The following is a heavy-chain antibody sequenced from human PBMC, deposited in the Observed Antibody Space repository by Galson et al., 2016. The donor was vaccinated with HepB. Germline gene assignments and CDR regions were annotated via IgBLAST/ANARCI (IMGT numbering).Heavy chain of an antibody. Sequence: SLRLSCAASGFTVSNYAMYWVRLAPGKGLEWVSLIGGSGGRTKYADSVKGRFTISRDTSKNTVYLQMNSLRPEDTAVYYCANPRLYDSGAWGQGTLVTVSS. V-gene: IGHV3-23*01. CDR1: GFTVSNYA. D-gene: IGHD3-10*01. CDR2: IGGSGGRT. J-gene: IGHJ4*02. CDR3: ANPRLYDSGA.